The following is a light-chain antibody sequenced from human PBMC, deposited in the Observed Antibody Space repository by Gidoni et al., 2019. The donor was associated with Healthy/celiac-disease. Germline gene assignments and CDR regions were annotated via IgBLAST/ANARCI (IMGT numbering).Light chain of an antibody. Sequence: EIVMTQSPATLSVSPGERATLSCRASQSVSSNLAWYQQKPGQAPRLLIYGASTRATGIPARFSGSGSGTEFPLTIRSLQSEDFAVYCCQQYNNWPPSLFGHGTKVEIK. CDR3: QQYNNWPPSL. CDR2: GAS. V-gene: IGKV3-15*01. CDR1: QSVSSN. J-gene: IGKJ1*01.